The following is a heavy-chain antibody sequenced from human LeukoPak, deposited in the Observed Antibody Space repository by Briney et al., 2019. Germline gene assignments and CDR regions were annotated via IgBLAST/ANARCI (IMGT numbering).Heavy chain of an antibody. CDR2: IIPIFGTA. CDR3: ARDFWSGYLRF. V-gene: IGHV1-69*13. J-gene: IGHJ4*02. D-gene: IGHD3-3*01. Sequence: ASVKVSCKASGGTFSSYAISWVRQAHGQGLEWMGGIIPIFGTANYAQKFQGRVTITADESTSTAYMELSSLRSEDTAVYYCARDFWSGYLRFWGQGTLVTASS. CDR1: GGTFSSYA.